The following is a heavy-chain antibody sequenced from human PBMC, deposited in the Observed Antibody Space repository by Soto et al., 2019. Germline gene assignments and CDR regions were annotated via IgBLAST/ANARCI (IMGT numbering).Heavy chain of an antibody. V-gene: IGHV4-34*01. Sequence: SETLSLTCAVYGGSFSGYYWSWIRQPPGKGLEWIGEINHSGSTNYNPSLKSRVTISVDTSKNQFSLKLSSVTAADTAVYYCARVTDYYYDSSGYLYWGQGTLVTVSS. CDR1: GGSFSGYY. J-gene: IGHJ4*02. D-gene: IGHD3-22*01. CDR3: ARVTDYYYDSSGYLY. CDR2: INHSGST.